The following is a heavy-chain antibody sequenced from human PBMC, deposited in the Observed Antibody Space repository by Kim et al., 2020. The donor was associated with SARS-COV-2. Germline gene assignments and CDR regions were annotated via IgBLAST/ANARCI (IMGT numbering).Heavy chain of an antibody. D-gene: IGHD3-10*01. Sequence: ASVKVSCKASGYTFISYGVSWVRQAPGQGLEWVGWISPYNGYTYYAEKFQGRVTMTTDTSTRTAFMDLRRLRSDDTAVYYCAREGFYLGSGTYSPPRYYGMDVWGQGTTVTVSS. CDR1: GYTFISYG. V-gene: IGHV1-18*01. J-gene: IGHJ6*02. CDR3: AREGFYLGSGTYSPPRYYGMDV. CDR2: ISPYNGYT.